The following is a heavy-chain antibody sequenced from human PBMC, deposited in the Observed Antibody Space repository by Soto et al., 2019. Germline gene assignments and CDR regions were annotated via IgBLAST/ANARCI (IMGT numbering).Heavy chain of an antibody. CDR3: AAGGVPNVGWFDP. V-gene: IGHV4-39*01. J-gene: IGHJ5*02. CDR1: GGSISSSTFY. CDR2: IYYSRNT. D-gene: IGHD3-16*01. Sequence: SETLSLTCTVSGGSISSSTFYWGWIRQPPGKGLEWVGTIYYSRNTYYNPSLKSRVTISVDTSKNQLSLKLNSVTAADTAVYYCAAGGVPNVGWFDPWGQGTRVTVS.